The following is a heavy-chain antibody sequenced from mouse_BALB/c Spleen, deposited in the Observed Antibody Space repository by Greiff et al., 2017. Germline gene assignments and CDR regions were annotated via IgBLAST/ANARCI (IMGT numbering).Heavy chain of an antibody. CDR3: TRDAY. CDR1: GFTFTDYY. V-gene: IGHV1-19*01. Sequence: EVKLVESGPELVKPGASVKMSCKASGFTFTDYYMDWVKQSHGESFEWIGRVNPYNGGTSYNQKFKGKATLTVDKSSSTAYMELNSLTSEDSAVYYCTRDAYWGQGTLVTVSA. CDR2: VNPYNGGT. J-gene: IGHJ3*01.